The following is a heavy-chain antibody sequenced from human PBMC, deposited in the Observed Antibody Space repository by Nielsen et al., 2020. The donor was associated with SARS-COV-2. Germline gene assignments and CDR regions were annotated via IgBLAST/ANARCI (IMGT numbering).Heavy chain of an antibody. V-gene: IGHV5-51*01. J-gene: IGHJ4*02. Sequence: GESLKISCQGSGYSFTNYWIAWVRQMSGKGLEWMGIIYPGDSNIRYSPSFQGQVTISADRSINTAYLQWTRLKASDTAMYYCARRIAVAGSGFDFWGQGALITVSS. CDR2: IYPGDSNI. CDR1: GYSFTNYW. D-gene: IGHD6-19*01. CDR3: ARRIAVAGSGFDF.